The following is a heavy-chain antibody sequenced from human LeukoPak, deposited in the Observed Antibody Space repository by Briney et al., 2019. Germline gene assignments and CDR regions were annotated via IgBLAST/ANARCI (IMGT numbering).Heavy chain of an antibody. Sequence: PPGGSLRLSCSASALTFSDYAMHWVRQAPGKGLEWVATISYDGSSRYSAASVKGRFTISRDNSKNTLSLQMNSLRVEDTAMYYCASPPGRPNGDWGQGTLVTVSS. V-gene: IGHV3-30*04. CDR2: ISYDGSSR. J-gene: IGHJ4*02. D-gene: IGHD7-27*01. CDR1: ALTFSDYA. CDR3: ASPPGRPNGD.